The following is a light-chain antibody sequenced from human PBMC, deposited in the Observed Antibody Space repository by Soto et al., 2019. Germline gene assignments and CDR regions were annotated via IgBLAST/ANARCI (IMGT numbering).Light chain of an antibody. CDR3: QQYGSSPWT. CDR1: QSVSSSY. V-gene: IGKV3-20*01. J-gene: IGKJ1*01. Sequence: EIVLTQSPGTLSLSPGERATLSCRASQSVSSSYLAWYQQKPGQAPRPLIYGASSRAIGIPDRFRGSGSGTDFTLTISRLEPEDFAVYYSQQYGSSPWTFGQGTKVEIK. CDR2: GAS.